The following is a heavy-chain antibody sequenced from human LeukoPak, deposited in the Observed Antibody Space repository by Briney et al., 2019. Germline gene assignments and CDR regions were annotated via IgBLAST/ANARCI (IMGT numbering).Heavy chain of an antibody. D-gene: IGHD3-10*01. CDR3: ARDSPGGYLDY. CDR1: GFCLCSYE. J-gene: IGHJ4*02. CDR2: IGSGGITI. Sequence: GGSLRLSCAASGFCLCSYEMNCVRPGPGERLVWVSYIGSGGITIFYADSVKGRFTISGDNSKNTLYLQINSLRVEDTAVYYCARDSPGGYLDYWGQGTLVTVA. V-gene: IGHV3-48*03.